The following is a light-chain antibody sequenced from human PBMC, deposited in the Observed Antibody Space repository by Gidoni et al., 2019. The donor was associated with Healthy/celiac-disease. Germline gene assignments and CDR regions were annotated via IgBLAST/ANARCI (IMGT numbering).Light chain of an antibody. CDR2: AAS. J-gene: IGKJ4*01. Sequence: DIQLTQSPFFLSASEGDRVTITCRASQGISSYLAWYQQKPGKAPKLLINAASTLQSGVPSRFSGSGSGTEFTLTISSLQPEDFAIYYCQQLNSYPLTFGGGTKVEIK. CDR3: QQLNSYPLT. V-gene: IGKV1-9*01. CDR1: QGISSY.